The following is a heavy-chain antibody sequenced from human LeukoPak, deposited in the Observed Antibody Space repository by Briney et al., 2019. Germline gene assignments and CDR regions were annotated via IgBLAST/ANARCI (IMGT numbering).Heavy chain of an antibody. D-gene: IGHD5-18*01. CDR1: GFTFSSYI. V-gene: IGHV3-21*01. Sequence: GGSLRLSCAASGFTFSSYIMNWVRQAPGKGLEWVSSISGSNNYIYYADSVKGRFTISRDNAKNSLYLQMNSLRAGDTAVYYCARGYTHGLDVWGQGTTVTVSS. CDR3: ARGYTHGLDV. CDR2: ISGSNNYI. J-gene: IGHJ6*02.